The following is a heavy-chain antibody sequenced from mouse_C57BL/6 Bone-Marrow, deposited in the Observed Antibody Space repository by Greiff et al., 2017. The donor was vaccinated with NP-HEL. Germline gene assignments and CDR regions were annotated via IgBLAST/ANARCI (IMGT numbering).Heavy chain of an antibody. V-gene: IGHV1-82*01. CDR3: AKGSWETPFAY. CDR2: IYPGDGDT. D-gene: IGHD1-1*02. J-gene: IGHJ3*01. CDR1: GYAFSSSW. Sequence: QVQLQQSGPELVKPGASVKISCKASGYAFSSSWMNWVKQRPGQGLEWIGRIYPGDGDTNYNGKFKGKATLTADTSSSTAYMQLSSLTSEDSAVYCCAKGSWETPFAYWGQGTLVTVSA.